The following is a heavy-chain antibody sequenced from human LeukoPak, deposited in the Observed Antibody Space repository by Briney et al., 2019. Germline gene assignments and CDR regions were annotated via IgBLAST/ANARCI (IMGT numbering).Heavy chain of an antibody. D-gene: IGHD3-10*01. CDR1: GGSFRGFF. CDR3: TRGVNRRFYGAGRRNTWFAP. J-gene: IGHJ5*02. CDR2: ISHLGTN. Sequence: PSETLSLTCGVSGGSFRGFFWTWLRQPPGRGREWIAEISHLGTNNTPPPLKSRVTISVDTSKNQFSLTLKSVTAADTAVYYCTRGVNRRFYGAGRRNTWFAPWGQGTRVTVSP. V-gene: IGHV4-34*01.